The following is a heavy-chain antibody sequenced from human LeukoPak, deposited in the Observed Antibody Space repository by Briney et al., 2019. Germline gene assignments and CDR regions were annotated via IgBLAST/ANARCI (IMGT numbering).Heavy chain of an antibody. D-gene: IGHD3-10*01. CDR3: ARDPPRGWSMDV. Sequence: PGGSLRLSCAASGFTFSYYWMYWVRQAPGKGLEWVASIKLDGSEQYYLGSVKGRFTISRDNARNSLYLQMNSLRAEDTAMYYCARDPPRGWSMDVWGKGTTVTVSS. V-gene: IGHV3-7*01. CDR1: GFTFSYYW. J-gene: IGHJ6*03. CDR2: IKLDGSEQ.